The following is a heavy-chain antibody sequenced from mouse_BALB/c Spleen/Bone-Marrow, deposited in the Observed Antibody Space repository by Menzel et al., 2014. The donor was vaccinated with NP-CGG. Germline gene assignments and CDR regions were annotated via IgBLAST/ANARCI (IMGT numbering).Heavy chain of an antibody. CDR1: GCTFTSYW. CDR3: ARRGYGYLDY. Sequence: VQRVESGAELVKPGASVKLSCKTSGCTFTSYWIHWVKQRPGQGLGWIGEIFPGTVTPYYNEKFKGKATLTIDTSSSTASMQLSSLTSEDSAVYFCARRGYGYLDYWGQGTTLTVSS. D-gene: IGHD2-10*02. V-gene: IGHV1S132*01. J-gene: IGHJ2*01. CDR2: IFPGTVTP.